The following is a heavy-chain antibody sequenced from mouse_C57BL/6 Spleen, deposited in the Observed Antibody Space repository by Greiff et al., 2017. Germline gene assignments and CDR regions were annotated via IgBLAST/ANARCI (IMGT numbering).Heavy chain of an antibody. CDR2: IYPGDGDT. CDR3: ANGPDYYGSSYGY. Sequence: VQLQQSGAELVKPGASVKISCKASGYAFSSYWMNWVKQRPGKGLEWIGQIYPGDGDTNYNGKFKGKATLTADKSSSTAYMQLSSLTSEDSAVYFCANGPDYYGSSYGYWGQGTTLTVSS. CDR1: GYAFSSYW. D-gene: IGHD1-1*01. V-gene: IGHV1-80*01. J-gene: IGHJ2*01.